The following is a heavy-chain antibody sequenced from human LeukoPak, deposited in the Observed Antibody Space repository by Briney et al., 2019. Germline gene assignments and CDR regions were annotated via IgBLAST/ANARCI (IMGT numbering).Heavy chain of an antibody. Sequence: PSETLSLTCTVSGGSISSGYYYWSWIRQPPGKGLEWIGYIYYSGSTNYNPSLKSRVTISVDTSKNQFSLKLSSVTAADTAVYYCARDPSSSWYNNWFDPWGQGTLVTVSS. V-gene: IGHV4-61*01. D-gene: IGHD6-13*01. CDR1: GGSISSGYYY. J-gene: IGHJ5*02. CDR2: IYYSGST. CDR3: ARDPSSSWYNNWFDP.